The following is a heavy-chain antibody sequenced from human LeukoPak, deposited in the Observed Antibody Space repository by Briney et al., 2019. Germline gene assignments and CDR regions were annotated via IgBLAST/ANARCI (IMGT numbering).Heavy chain of an antibody. CDR2: INHSGST. V-gene: IGHV4-39*01. J-gene: IGHJ6*03. CDR3: ARHIYSSGWVAGYYYYYYYMDV. Sequence: PSETLSLTCTVSGGSISSSSYYWGWIRQPPGKGLEWIGEINHSGSTNYNPSLKSRVTISVDTSKNQFSLKLSSVTAADTAVYYCARHIYSSGWVAGYYYYYYYMDVWGKGTTVTISS. D-gene: IGHD6-19*01. CDR1: GGSISSSSYY.